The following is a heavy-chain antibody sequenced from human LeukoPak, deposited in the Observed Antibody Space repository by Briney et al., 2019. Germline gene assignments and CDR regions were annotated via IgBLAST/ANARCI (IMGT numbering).Heavy chain of an antibody. J-gene: IGHJ3*02. CDR1: GFTFSTSE. CDR2: ISSRGRTI. D-gene: IGHD5-24*01. CDR3: ARDSGGHNYALDGFDI. Sequence: PGGSLRLSCAASGFTFSTSEMNWVRQAPGKGLAWISYISSRGRTIFYADSVKGRFIISRDNAKNSLYRQMNSLRAEDTAVYYCARDSGGHNYALDGFDIWGQGTMVTVSS. V-gene: IGHV3-48*03.